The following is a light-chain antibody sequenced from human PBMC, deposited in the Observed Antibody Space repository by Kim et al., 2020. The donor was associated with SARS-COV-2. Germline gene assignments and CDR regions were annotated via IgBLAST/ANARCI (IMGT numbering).Light chain of an antibody. J-gene: IGKJ1*01. CDR3: HQYEGSPRT. CDR1: QGQPCRY. CDR2: GTS. Sequence: SPGGRTTRTYHPIQGQPCRYLAGYQQKPCQAPRVNIYGTSSGAAGIPDRFNGRRSGTDFTLTISRLEPVDFGIYYCHQYEGSPRTFGQGTKVDIK. V-gene: IGKV3-20*01.